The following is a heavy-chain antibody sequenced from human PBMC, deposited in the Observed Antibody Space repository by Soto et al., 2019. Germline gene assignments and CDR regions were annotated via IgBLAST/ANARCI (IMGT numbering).Heavy chain of an antibody. V-gene: IGHV1-3*01. Sequence: ASVKVSCKASGYTFTSYAVHWVRQAPGQRLEWMGWINAGNGNTKYSQKFQGRVTITRDTSASTAYMELSSLRSEDTAVYYCASISLDYYGSGSHFDYWGQGTLVTVSS. J-gene: IGHJ4*02. CDR3: ASISLDYYGSGSHFDY. CDR1: GYTFTSYA. D-gene: IGHD3-10*01. CDR2: INAGNGNT.